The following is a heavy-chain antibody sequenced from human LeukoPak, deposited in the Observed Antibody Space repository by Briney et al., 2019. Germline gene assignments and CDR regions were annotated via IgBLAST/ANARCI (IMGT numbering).Heavy chain of an antibody. J-gene: IGHJ4*02. CDR1: GGSMSSYY. V-gene: IGHV4-31*11. Sequence: SETLSLTCAVSGGSMSSYYWSWIRQHPGKGLEWIGYIYYSGSTYYNPSLKSRVTISVDTSKNQFSLKLSSVTAADTAVYYCARVTYYYDSSGYSPYYFDYWGQGTLVTVSS. CDR2: IYYSGST. D-gene: IGHD3-22*01. CDR3: ARVTYYYDSSGYSPYYFDY.